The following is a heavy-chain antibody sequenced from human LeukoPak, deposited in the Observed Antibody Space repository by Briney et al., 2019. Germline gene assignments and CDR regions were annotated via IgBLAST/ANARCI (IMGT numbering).Heavy chain of an antibody. Sequence: ASVKVSCKASGYIFNLYYIHWVRQAPGQGLEWLGRINPHTGATHFAQKFQARVTMARDTSITTAYMELSGLKSDDAAVYFCAREDLIAVSGQTFDFWGQGTLVSVSS. CDR2: INPHTGAT. D-gene: IGHD6-19*01. J-gene: IGHJ4*02. V-gene: IGHV1-2*06. CDR1: GYIFNLYY. CDR3: AREDLIAVSGQTFDF.